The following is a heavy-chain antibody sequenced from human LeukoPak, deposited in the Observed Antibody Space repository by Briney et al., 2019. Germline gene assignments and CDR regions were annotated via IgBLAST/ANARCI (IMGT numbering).Heavy chain of an antibody. CDR1: GGSISSSNW. J-gene: IGHJ4*02. Sequence: SETLSLTCAVSGGSISSSNWWSWVRQPPGKGLEWIGEIYQSGSTNYNPSLKSRVTISVDQSKNQFSLSLISVTAADTAVYYCARGEEYGSGTVHLDYWGQGTLVTVSS. D-gene: IGHD3-10*01. CDR2: IYQSGST. CDR3: ARGEEYGSGTVHLDY. V-gene: IGHV4-4*02.